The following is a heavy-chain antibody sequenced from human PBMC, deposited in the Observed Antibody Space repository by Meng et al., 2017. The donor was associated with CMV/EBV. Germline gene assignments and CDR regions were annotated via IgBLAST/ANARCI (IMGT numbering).Heavy chain of an antibody. CDR1: GYTFTGYY. Sequence: ASVKVSCKASGYTFTGYYMHWVRQAPGQGLEWMGWINPNSGGTNYAQKFRGRVTMTRDTSISTAYMELSRLRSDDTAVYYCARVLRQQLVPGYFDYWGQGTLVTVSS. D-gene: IGHD6-13*01. J-gene: IGHJ4*02. CDR3: ARVLRQQLVPGYFDY. CDR2: INPNSGGT. V-gene: IGHV1-2*02.